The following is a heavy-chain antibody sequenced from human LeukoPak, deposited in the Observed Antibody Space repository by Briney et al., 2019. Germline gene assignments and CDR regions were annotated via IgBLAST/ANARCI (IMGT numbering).Heavy chain of an antibody. V-gene: IGHV3-13*01. CDR1: GLTFSDYD. J-gene: IGHJ4*02. Sequence: GGSLRLSCAASGLTFSDYDMHWVRQATGKGLEWVSAISTAGDTYYTGSVKGRFTISRENAKNSLYLQMNSLRAGDTAVYYCARVAKERVGGVYYFDYWGQGTLVTVSS. CDR3: ARVAKERVGGVYYFDY. CDR2: ISTAGDT. D-gene: IGHD1-1*01.